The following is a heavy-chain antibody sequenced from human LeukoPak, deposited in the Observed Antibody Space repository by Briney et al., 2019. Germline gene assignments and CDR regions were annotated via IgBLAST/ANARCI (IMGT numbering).Heavy chain of an antibody. CDR3: ARGLVGFGELNDAFDI. Sequence: ASVKVSCKASGYIFTNFGISWVRQARGQGLEWMGWISGYNGNTKYVQKFQGRVTMTTDTSTSTAYMELRSLRSDDTAVYYCARGLVGFGELNDAFDIWGQGTMVTVSS. CDR1: GYIFTNFG. J-gene: IGHJ3*02. V-gene: IGHV1-18*01. D-gene: IGHD3-10*01. CDR2: ISGYNGNT.